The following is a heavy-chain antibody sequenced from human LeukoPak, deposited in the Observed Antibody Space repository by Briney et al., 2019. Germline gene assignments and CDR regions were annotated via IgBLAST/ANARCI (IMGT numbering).Heavy chain of an antibody. D-gene: IGHD3-16*02. CDR3: VRDRGISFYFDY. V-gene: IGHV3-21*01. CDR1: GFTFNTYN. Sequence: GESLRLSCVASGFTFNTYNMNWVRQAPGKGLEWVSSITSSSSYIYYADSVKGRFTVSRDNAKNSLDLQMNSLRADDTAVYYCVRDRGISFYFDYWGQGTLVTVSS. J-gene: IGHJ4*02. CDR2: ITSSSSYI.